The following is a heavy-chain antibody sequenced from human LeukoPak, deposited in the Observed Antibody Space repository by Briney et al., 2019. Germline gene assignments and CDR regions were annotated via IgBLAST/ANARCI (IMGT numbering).Heavy chain of an antibody. Sequence: AGGSLRLSCAASGFTVSSNYMSWVRQAPGKGLEWVSVIYAGGSIYYAKSVKGRFTISRDNSKNTLYLQMNSLRVEDTAVYYCTRDPGYFHYWGQGTLVTVSS. J-gene: IGHJ4*02. V-gene: IGHV3-53*01. CDR2: IYAGGSI. D-gene: IGHD6-13*01. CDR1: GFTVSSNY. CDR3: TRDPGYFHY.